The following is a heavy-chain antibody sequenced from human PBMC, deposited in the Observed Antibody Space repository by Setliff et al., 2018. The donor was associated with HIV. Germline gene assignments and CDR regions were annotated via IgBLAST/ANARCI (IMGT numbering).Heavy chain of an antibody. J-gene: IGHJ5*02. CDR2: IAKTGST. CDR1: GDSINSGTYY. D-gene: IGHD5-12*01. V-gene: IGHV4-61*02. CDR3: ARDFKRYNSPCRFDP. Sequence: SETLSLTCTVSGDSINSGTYYWSWIRQPAGKGLEWIGRIAKTGSTNYNPSLKSRLTISMDTSKNQFSLKLNSVTAADTAVYYCARDFKRYNSPCRFDPWGPGTLVTVSS.